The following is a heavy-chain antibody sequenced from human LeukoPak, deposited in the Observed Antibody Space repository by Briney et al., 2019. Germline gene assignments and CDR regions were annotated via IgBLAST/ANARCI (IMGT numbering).Heavy chain of an antibody. J-gene: IGHJ6*03. Sequence: GRSLRLSCTASGFTFGDYAMSWVRQAPGKGLKWVGFIRSKVYGGTTEYAASVKGRFTISRDDSKSIAYLQMNSLKTEDTAVYYCTRGSRYCDSTSCPYYYMDVWGKGTTVTVSS. V-gene: IGHV3-49*04. CDR2: IRSKVYGGTT. CDR1: GFTFGDYA. D-gene: IGHD2-2*01. CDR3: TRGSRYCDSTSCPYYYMDV.